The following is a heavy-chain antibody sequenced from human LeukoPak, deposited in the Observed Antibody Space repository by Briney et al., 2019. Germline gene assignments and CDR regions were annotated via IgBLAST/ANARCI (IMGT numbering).Heavy chain of an antibody. Sequence: GGPLRLSCAASGFTFSSYWMHWVRQAPGKGLVWVSRINSDGSYTNYADSVKGRFTISRDNAKNTLYLQMNSLRAEDTAVYYCARALGGWPDAFDIWGQGTMVTVSS. D-gene: IGHD6-19*01. V-gene: IGHV3-74*01. CDR1: GFTFSSYW. CDR3: ARALGGWPDAFDI. CDR2: INSDGSYT. J-gene: IGHJ3*02.